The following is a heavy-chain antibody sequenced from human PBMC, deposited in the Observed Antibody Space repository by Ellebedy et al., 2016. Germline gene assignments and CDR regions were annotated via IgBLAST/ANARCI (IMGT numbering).Heavy chain of an antibody. CDR2: IYSGGST. Sequence: GGSLRLXXAASGFTVSSNYMSWVRQAPGKGLEWVSIIYSGGSTYYPDSVKGRFTISRDNSKNTVYLQMNSLKAEDTALYYCARGQQWLGPEYWGQGTLVTVSS. D-gene: IGHD6-19*01. CDR1: GFTVSSNY. V-gene: IGHV3-53*01. CDR3: ARGQQWLGPEY. J-gene: IGHJ4*02.